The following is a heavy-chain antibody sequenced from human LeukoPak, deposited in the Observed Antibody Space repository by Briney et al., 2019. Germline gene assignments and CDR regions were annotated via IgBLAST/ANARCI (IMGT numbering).Heavy chain of an antibody. J-gene: IGHJ3*01. Sequence: GGSLRLSCAASGFIFSSFEMNWVRQAPGKGLEWVAGISYDGRNKYYADSVKGRFTISRDNSKNTLNLQMNSLRTEDTAVYYCAKPRDIDSWAFDVWGQGTMVTVS. CDR2: ISYDGRNK. D-gene: IGHD2-15*01. CDR3: AKPRDIDSWAFDV. CDR1: GFIFSSFE. V-gene: IGHV3-30*18.